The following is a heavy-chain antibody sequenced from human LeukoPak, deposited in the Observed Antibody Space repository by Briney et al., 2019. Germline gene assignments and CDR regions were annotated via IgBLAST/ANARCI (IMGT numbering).Heavy chain of an antibody. Sequence: QPGGSLRLSCAASGFTFSSYWMSWVRQAPGKGLEWVANIKQDGSEKYYVDSVKGRFTISRDNAKNSLYLQMNSLRAEDTAVYYCATSAADDYYYYYYMDIWGKGTTVTVFS. CDR1: GFTFSSYW. V-gene: IGHV3-7*01. CDR3: ATSAADDYYYYYYMDI. CDR2: IKQDGSEK. J-gene: IGHJ6*03. D-gene: IGHD6-13*01.